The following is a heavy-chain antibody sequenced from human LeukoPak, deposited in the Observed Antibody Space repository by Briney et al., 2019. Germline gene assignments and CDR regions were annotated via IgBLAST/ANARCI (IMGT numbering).Heavy chain of an antibody. CDR3: ARERYYDFWSGYLR. V-gene: IGHV3-23*01. D-gene: IGHD3-3*01. CDR2: ISGSGGST. J-gene: IGHJ4*02. CDR1: GVTFSSYA. Sequence: PGGSLRLSCAASGVTFSSYAMSWVRQAPGKGLEWVSAISGSGGSTYYADSVKGRFTISRDNSKNTLYLQMNSLRAEDTAVYYCARERYYDFWSGYLRWGQGTLVTVSS.